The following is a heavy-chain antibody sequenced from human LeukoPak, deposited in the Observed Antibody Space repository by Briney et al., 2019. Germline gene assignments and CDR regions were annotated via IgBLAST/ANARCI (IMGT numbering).Heavy chain of an antibody. D-gene: IGHD3-3*01. J-gene: IGHJ6*02. CDR2: IYTSGST. V-gene: IGHV4-4*07. CDR3: ARGPTYYDFWSGYYNPPDYYYGMDV. Sequence: SETLSVTCTVSGGSISSYYWSWIRQPAGNGLEWIGRIYTSGSTNYNPSLKSRVTMSVDTSKNQFSLKLSSVTAADTAVYYCARGPTYYDFWSGYYNPPDYYYGMDVWGQGTTVTVSS. CDR1: GGSISSYY.